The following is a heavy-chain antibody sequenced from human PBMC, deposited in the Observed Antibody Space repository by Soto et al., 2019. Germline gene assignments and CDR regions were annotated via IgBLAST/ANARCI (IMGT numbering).Heavy chain of an antibody. V-gene: IGHV3-64*01. CDR1: GFTFSFYA. Sequence: EVQLVESGGGLVQPGGSLRLSCAASGFTFSFYAMHWVRQAPGKGLEYVSAISSNGVATYHANSVKGRFTISRDNSKNTLYLQLSSLRAEEMAVYYCARGGYCTNGVCARSFDLWGQGTLVTVSS. CDR3: ARGGYCTNGVCARSFDL. D-gene: IGHD2-8*01. J-gene: IGHJ3*01. CDR2: ISSNGVAT.